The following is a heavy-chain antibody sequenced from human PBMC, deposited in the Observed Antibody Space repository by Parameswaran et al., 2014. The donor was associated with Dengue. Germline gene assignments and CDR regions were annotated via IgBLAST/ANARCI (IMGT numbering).Heavy chain of an antibody. J-gene: IGHJ4*02. Sequence: LEWIGSIYYSGTTYYNPSLNSRVTLSVDTSKNEFSLKLTSVTAADTAVYYCAKVVEQWLVRAAFDYWGQGALVTVSS. D-gene: IGHD6-19*01. CDR2: IYYSGTT. CDR3: AKVVEQWLVRAAFDY. V-gene: IGHV4-39*07.